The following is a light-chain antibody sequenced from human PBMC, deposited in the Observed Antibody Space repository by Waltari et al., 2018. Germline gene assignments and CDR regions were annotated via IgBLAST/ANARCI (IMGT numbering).Light chain of an antibody. J-gene: IGKJ4*01. V-gene: IGKV1-12*01. CDR2: ASS. CDR3: QEANSFPLT. CDR1: QGIRSW. Sequence: DIQMTQSPPSVSASVGDRVTITCRASQGIRSWLSWYQQKPGKAPKLLSYASSNLQSGVPSRFSGSDYGTEFTLTISSLQPEDVATYYCQEANSFPLTFGGGTKVEI.